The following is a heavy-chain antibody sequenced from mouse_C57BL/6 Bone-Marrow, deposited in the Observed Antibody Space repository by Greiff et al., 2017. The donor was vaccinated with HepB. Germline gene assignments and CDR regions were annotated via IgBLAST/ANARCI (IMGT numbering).Heavy chain of an antibody. D-gene: IGHD2-12*01. V-gene: IGHV1-69*01. CDR3: GYFDV. CDR1: GYTFTSYW. CDR2: INPSDSYT. J-gene: IGHJ1*03. Sequence: QVQLQQPGAELVMPGASVKLSCKASGYTFTSYWMHWVKQRPGQGLEWIGEINPSDSYTNYNQKFKGKSTLTVDKSSSTAYMQLSSLTSEDSAVLYRGYFDVWGTGTTVTVSS.